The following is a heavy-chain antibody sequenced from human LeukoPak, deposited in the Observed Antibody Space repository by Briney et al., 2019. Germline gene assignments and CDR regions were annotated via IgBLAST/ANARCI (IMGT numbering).Heavy chain of an antibody. D-gene: IGHD2-2*01. CDR2: ISGSGGST. V-gene: IGHV3-23*01. J-gene: IGHJ4*02. Sequence: PGGSLRLSCVASRFTFSSYAMTWVRQAPGKGLEWVSIISGSGGSTYSADSVKGRFTISRDNSKNTLYLQMNSLRAEDTAIYFCAKGLPVTGHGFDYWGQGTLVTVSS. CDR3: AKGLPVTGHGFDY. CDR1: RFTFSSYA.